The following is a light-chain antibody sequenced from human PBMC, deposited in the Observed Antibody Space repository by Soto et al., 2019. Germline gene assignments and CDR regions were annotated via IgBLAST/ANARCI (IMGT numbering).Light chain of an antibody. CDR1: SGYSNYK. CDR3: GADHGSGSNFYG. Sequence: QSVLTQPPSASASLGASVTLTCTLSSGYSNYKVDWYQQRPGKGPRFVMRVGTGGIVGSKGDGIPDRFSVLGSGLNRYLTIKNIQEEDESDYHCGADHGSGSNFYGFGTGTKVTVL. J-gene: IGLJ1*01. CDR2: VGTGGIVG. V-gene: IGLV9-49*01.